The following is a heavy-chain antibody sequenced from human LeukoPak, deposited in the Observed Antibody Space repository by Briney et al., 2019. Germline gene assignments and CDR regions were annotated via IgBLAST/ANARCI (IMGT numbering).Heavy chain of an antibody. CDR1: GGSFSGYY. CDR3: AREGPTLSSSWYSDYYYMDV. D-gene: IGHD6-13*01. J-gene: IGHJ6*03. V-gene: IGHV4-34*01. Sequence: SETLSLTCAVYGGSFSGYYWSWIRQPPGKGLEWIGEINHSGSTNYNPSLKSRVTISVDTSKNQFSLKLSSVTAADTAVYYCAREGPTLSSSWYSDYYYMDVWGKGTTVTVSS. CDR2: INHSGST.